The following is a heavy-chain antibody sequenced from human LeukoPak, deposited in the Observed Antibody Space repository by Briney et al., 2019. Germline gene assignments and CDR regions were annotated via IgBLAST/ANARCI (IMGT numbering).Heavy chain of an antibody. CDR2: ISSCSSYI. CDR3: ARSSGLYYGDYDY. J-gene: IGHJ4*02. CDR1: GFTFSSYS. Sequence: GGSLRLSCAASGFTFSSYSMNWVRQAPGKGLEWVSSISSCSSYIYYADSVKGRFTISRDNAKNSLYLQMNSLRAEDTAVYYCARSSGLYYGDYDYWGQGTLVTVSS. V-gene: IGHV3-21*01. D-gene: IGHD4-17*01.